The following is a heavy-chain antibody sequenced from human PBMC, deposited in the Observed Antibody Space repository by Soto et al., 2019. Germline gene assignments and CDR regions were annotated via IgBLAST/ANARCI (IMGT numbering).Heavy chain of an antibody. D-gene: IGHD3-22*01. CDR3: AMVTTLACDY. J-gene: IGHJ4*02. CDR2: IYSDGRT. Sequence: EVQLVESGGGLVQPGGSLRLSCAASGLTVSTNYMNWVRQAPGKGLEWVSIIYSDGRTYHADSVKGRFTISRDNSKNMLYHQMNSLRTEDTAVYYCAMVTTLACDYWGQGTLVTVSS. V-gene: IGHV3-66*01. CDR1: GLTVSTNY.